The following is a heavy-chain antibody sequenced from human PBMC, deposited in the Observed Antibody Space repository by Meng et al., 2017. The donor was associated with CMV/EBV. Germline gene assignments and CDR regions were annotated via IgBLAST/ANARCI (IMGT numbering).Heavy chain of an antibody. J-gene: IGHJ6*02. CDR1: GFTFSSYA. D-gene: IGHD3-16*01. CDR3: ASTDVVGEDYYYGMDV. CDR2: ISYDGSNK. V-gene: IGHV3-30-3*01. Sequence: LSLTCVASGFTFSSYAMHWVRQAPGKGLEWVAVISYDGSNKYYADSVKGRFTISRDNSKNTLYLQMNSLRAEDTAVYYCASTDVVGEDYYYGMDVWGQGTTVTVSS.